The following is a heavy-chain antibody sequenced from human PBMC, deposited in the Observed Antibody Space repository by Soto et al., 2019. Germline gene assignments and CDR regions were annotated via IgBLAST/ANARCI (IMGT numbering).Heavy chain of an antibody. J-gene: IGHJ5*01. V-gene: IGHV4-30-4*01. CDR2: IYKSTTT. CDR3: ARGQYCLTGRCFPNWFDS. Sequence: SDTLSLTCSVSGDSISTVDYFWAWIRQPPGQALEYIGYIYKSTTTYYNPSFESRVAISLDTSKSQFSLNGTSVTAADTAVYFCARGQYCLTGRCFPNWFDSWGQGTLAPFS. D-gene: IGHD2-15*01. CDR1: GDSISTVDYF.